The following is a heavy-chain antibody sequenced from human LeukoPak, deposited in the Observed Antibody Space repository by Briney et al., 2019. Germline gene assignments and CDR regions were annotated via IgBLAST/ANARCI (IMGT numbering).Heavy chain of an antibody. CDR3: TRGPSTVTTPLAC. Sequence: GGSLRLSCAASGFTFSSYWMHWVRQAPGKGLVWVSRINSDGSSTSYADSAKGRFTISRDNAKNTLYLQMNSLRAEDTAVYYCTRGPSTVTTPLACWGQGTLVTVSS. D-gene: IGHD4-17*01. CDR1: GFTFSSYW. CDR2: INSDGSST. V-gene: IGHV3-74*01. J-gene: IGHJ4*02.